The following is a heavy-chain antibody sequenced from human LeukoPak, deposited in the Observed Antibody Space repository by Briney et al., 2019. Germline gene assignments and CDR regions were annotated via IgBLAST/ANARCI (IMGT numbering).Heavy chain of an antibody. Sequence: ASETLSLTCTVSGGSISSYYWSWIRQPPGKGLEWIWYIYYSGSTNYNPSLKSRVTISVDTSKNQFSLKLSSVTAADTAVYYCARGRDRFDYWGQGTLVTVSS. V-gene: IGHV4-59*01. J-gene: IGHJ4*02. CDR3: ARGRDRFDY. CDR2: IYYSGST. CDR1: GGSISSYY.